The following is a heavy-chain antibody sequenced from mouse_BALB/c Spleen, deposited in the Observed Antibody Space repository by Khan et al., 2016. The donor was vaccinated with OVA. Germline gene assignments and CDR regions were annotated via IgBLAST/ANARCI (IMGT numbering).Heavy chain of an antibody. V-gene: IGHV1S41*01. J-gene: IGHJ4*01. D-gene: IGHD1-1*01. CDR1: GYTFTSYW. CDR3: ASDNYYGRTCYAMDY. CDR2: IAPGSGSS. Sequence: DLVKPGASVKLSCKASGYTFTSYWINWIKQRPGQGLEWIGRIAPGSGSSSYNEMFKGKATLTLDTSSSTAYIQLSSLSSEDSAVDFCASDNYYGRTCYAMDYGGQGTSVTVSS.